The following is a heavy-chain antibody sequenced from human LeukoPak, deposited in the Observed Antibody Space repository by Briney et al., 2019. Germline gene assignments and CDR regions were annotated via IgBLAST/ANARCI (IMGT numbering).Heavy chain of an antibody. Sequence: SETLSLTCTVSSGSINNYYWSWIRQPPGKGLEWIGYIYYSGSTNYNPSLKSRVTISVDTSKNQFSLKLSSVTAADTAVYYCARSPGLPDFDYWGQGTLVSVSS. J-gene: IGHJ4*02. CDR2: IYYSGST. CDR1: SGSINNYY. CDR3: ARSPGLPDFDY. V-gene: IGHV4-59*01.